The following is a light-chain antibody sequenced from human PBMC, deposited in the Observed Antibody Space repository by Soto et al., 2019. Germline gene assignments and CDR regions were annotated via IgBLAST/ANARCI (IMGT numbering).Light chain of an antibody. CDR1: SSDVGGYNY. Sequence: QSALTQPPSASGSPGQSVTISCTGTSSDVGGYNYVSWYQQHPGKAPKLMIYEVSKRPSGVPDRFSGSKSGNTASLTVSGLQADDEADYYCSSYAGSNNLWVFGGGTKLTVL. CDR2: EVS. CDR3: SSYAGSNNLWV. V-gene: IGLV2-8*01. J-gene: IGLJ3*02.